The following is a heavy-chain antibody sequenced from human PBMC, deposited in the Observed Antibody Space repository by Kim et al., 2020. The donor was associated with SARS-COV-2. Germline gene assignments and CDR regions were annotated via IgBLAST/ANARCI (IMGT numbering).Heavy chain of an antibody. CDR1: GASINSNSYY. V-gene: IGHV4-39*07. D-gene: IGHD3-10*01. J-gene: IGHJ5*02. CDR2: IYYSGST. CDR3: ASHDYFGSGSYYLLDP. Sequence: SETLSLTCTVSGASINSNSYYWGWIRQPPEKGLEWIGSIYYSGSTYYNPSLKSRVTISLDTSKNQFSLKLNSVTAADTAVYYCASHDYFGSGSYYLLDPWGQGTLVTVSS.